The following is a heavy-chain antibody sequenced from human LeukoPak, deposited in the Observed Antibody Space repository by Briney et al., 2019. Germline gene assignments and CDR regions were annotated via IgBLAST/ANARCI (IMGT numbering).Heavy chain of an antibody. CDR3: ARAPDTAMHKYYYGMDV. CDR2: IYYNANT. V-gene: IGHV4-39*07. D-gene: IGHD5-18*01. Sequence: PSETLSLTCTVSGGSISSSIYYWGWIRQPPGKGLEWIGSIYYNANTYYNPSLKSRITISVDTSKNQFSLKLSSVTAADTAVYYCARAPDTAMHKYYYGMDVRGQGTTVTVSS. CDR1: GGSISSSIYY. J-gene: IGHJ6*02.